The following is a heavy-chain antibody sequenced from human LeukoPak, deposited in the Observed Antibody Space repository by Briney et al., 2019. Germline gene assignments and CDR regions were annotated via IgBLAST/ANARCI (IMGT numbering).Heavy chain of an antibody. CDR1: GCTFSSYA. V-gene: IGHV3-30-3*01. CDR3: ARATAYSSPTDY. D-gene: IGHD6-13*01. J-gene: IGHJ4*02. CDR2: ISYDGSNK. Sequence: GRSLRLSCAASGCTFSSYAMHWVRQAPGKGLEWVAVISYDGSNKYYADSVKGRFTISRDNSKNTLYLQMNSLRAEDTAVYYCARATAYSSPTDYWGQGTLVTVSS.